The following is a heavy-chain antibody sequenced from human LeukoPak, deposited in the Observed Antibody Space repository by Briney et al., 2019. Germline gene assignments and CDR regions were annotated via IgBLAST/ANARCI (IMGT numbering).Heavy chain of an antibody. J-gene: IGHJ6*02. CDR1: GGSISSNY. CDR2: IYYSGST. CDR3: ARATYGSGSSLYYYGMDV. Sequence: SETLSLTCTVSGGSISSNYWSWIRQPPGKGLEWIGYIYYSGSTNYNPSLKSRVTISVDTSKYQFSLKLSSVTAADTAVYYCARATYGSGSSLYYYGMDVWGQGTTVTVSS. V-gene: IGHV4-59*01. D-gene: IGHD3-10*01.